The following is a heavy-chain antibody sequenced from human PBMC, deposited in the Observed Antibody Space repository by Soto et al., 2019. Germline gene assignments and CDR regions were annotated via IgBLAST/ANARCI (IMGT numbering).Heavy chain of an antibody. CDR2: IYYSGST. J-gene: IGHJ4*02. D-gene: IGHD4-17*01. V-gene: IGHV4-30-4*01. Sequence: SLTCTVSGGSISSGDYYWSWIRQPPGKGLEWIGYIYYSGSTGYNPSLKTRLSMSVDRSKNQFTLRLTSVTAADTAVYFCATESGSTYGYFDYWGQGTQVTVSS. CDR1: GGSISSGDYY. CDR3: ATESGSTYGYFDY.